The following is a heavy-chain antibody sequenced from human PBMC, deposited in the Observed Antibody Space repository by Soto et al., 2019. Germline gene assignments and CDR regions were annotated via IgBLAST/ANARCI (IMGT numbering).Heavy chain of an antibody. J-gene: IGHJ6*03. Sequence: GASVKVSCKASGGTFSSYAISWVRQAPGQGLEWMGGIIPIIGRTNYAQKFQGWVTMTRDTSISTAYMELSRLRSDDTAVYYCARGVGGYCSSTSCYGGWAGYYYYYYMDVWGKGTTVTVSS. CDR1: GGTFSSYA. D-gene: IGHD2-2*03. CDR3: ARGVGGYCSSTSCYGGWAGYYYYYYMDV. CDR2: IIPIIGRT. V-gene: IGHV1-2*04.